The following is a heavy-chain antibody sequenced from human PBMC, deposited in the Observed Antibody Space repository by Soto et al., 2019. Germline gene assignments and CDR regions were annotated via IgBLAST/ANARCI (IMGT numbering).Heavy chain of an antibody. CDR2: IYPSDSDT. V-gene: IGHV5-51*01. J-gene: IGHJ4*02. Sequence: PGESLKIACKGSGYNFAGYWIAWVRQMPGKGLELMGIIYPSDSDTRYRPSFQGQVTISADKSISSAYLQWSSLRASDTAMYYCARGGVSTRTFDYWGQGTPVTVSS. CDR1: GYNFAGYW. D-gene: IGHD3-3*01. CDR3: ARGGVSTRTFDY.